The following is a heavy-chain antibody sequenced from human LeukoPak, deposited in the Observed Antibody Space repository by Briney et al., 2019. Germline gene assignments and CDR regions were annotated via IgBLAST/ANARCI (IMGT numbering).Heavy chain of an antibody. CDR3: AHSVFYDSTAAY. CDR2: INHSGST. Sequence: SETLSLTCAVYGGSFSIYYWTWIRQPPGKGLEWIGEINHSGSTNYNPSLMGRVTISVDTSRTQFSLKLSSVTAADTAVYYCAHSVFYDSTAAYWGQGTLVAVSS. V-gene: IGHV4-34*01. CDR1: GGSFSIYY. J-gene: IGHJ4*02. D-gene: IGHD3-22*01.